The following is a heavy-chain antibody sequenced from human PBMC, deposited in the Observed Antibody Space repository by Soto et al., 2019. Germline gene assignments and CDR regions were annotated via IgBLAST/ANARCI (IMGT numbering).Heavy chain of an antibody. Sequence: SVKVSCKASGGTFSSYAISWVRQAPGQGLEWMGGIIPIFGTANYAQKFQGRVTITADESTSTAYMELSSLRSEDTAVYYCASPTDSSSRFDFGYWGQGTLVTVSS. J-gene: IGHJ4*02. V-gene: IGHV1-69*13. D-gene: IGHD6-6*01. CDR3: ASPTDSSSRFDFGY. CDR2: IIPIFGTA. CDR1: GGTFSSYA.